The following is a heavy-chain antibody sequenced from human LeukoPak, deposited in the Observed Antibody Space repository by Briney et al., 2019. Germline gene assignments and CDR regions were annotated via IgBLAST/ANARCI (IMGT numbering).Heavy chain of an antibody. D-gene: IGHD3-10*01. J-gene: IGHJ5*02. V-gene: IGHV4-34*01. CDR1: GGSFSGYY. CDR2: INHSGST. CDR3: ASTYYYGSGSLGGSWFDP. Sequence: SETLSLTCAVYGGSFSGYYWSWIRQPPGKGLEWIGEINHSGSTNYNPSLKSRVTISVDTSKNQFSLKLSSVTAADTAVYYCASTYYYGSGSLGGSWFDPWGQGTLVTVSS.